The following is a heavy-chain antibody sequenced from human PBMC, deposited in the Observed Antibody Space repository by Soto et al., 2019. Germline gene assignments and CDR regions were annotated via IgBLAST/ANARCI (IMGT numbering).Heavy chain of an antibody. V-gene: IGHV1-69*13. D-gene: IGHD6-19*01. J-gene: IGHJ6*02. CDR3: ARTIAVAYYYGMDV. CDR1: GGTFSSYA. CDR2: IIPIFGTA. Sequence: SVKVSCKASGGTFSSYAISWVRQAPGQGLEWMGGIIPIFGTANYAQKFQGRVTITADESTSTAYMELSSLRSDDTAVYYCARTIAVAYYYGMDVWGQGTTVTVSS.